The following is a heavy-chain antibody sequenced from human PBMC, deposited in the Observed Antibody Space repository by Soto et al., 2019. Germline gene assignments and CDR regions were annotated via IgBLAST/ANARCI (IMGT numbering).Heavy chain of an antibody. CDR1: GFIFSDYG. Sequence: QVQLVESGGGVVQPGRSLRLSCAASGFIFSDYGIHWVRQAPGKGLEWVALISYDGSLKFYADSVKGRFTISRDNSKNTVYRQMISLRPEDTCVYHCAKDNVAAIDYWGQGTLVTVSS. D-gene: IGHD6-13*01. CDR2: ISYDGSLK. J-gene: IGHJ4*02. CDR3: AKDNVAAIDY. V-gene: IGHV3-30*18.